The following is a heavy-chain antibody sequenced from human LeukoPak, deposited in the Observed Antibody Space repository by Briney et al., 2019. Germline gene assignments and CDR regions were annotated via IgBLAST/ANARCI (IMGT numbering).Heavy chain of an antibody. D-gene: IGHD6-19*01. V-gene: IGHV1-3*01. CDR2: INAGNGNT. Sequence: ASVKVSCKASGYTFTSYGISWVRQAPGQRLEWMGWINAGNGNTKYSQKFQGRVTIARDTSASTAYMELSSLRSEDTAVYYCARGSLATSGWYVLDYWGQGTLVTVSS. CDR1: GYTFTSYG. J-gene: IGHJ4*02. CDR3: ARGSLATSGWYVLDY.